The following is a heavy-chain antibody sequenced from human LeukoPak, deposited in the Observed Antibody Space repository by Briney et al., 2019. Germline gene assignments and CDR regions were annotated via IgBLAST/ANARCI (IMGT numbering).Heavy chain of an antibody. D-gene: IGHD6-19*01. CDR1: GFTVSSNY. V-gene: IGHV3-23*01. J-gene: IGHJ6*02. CDR3: ASYSSGWRGYYYYGMDV. Sequence: GGSLRLSCAASGFTVSSNYMSWVRQAPGKGLEWVSAISGSGGSTYYADSVKGRFTISRDNSKNTLYLQMNSLRAEDTAVYYCASYSSGWRGYYYYGMDVWGQGTTVTVSS. CDR2: ISGSGGST.